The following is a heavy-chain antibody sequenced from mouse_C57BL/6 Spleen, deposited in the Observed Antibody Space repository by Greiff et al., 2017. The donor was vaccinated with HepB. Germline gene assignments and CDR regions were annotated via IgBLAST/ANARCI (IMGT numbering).Heavy chain of an antibody. CDR3: ARGGYYGSSYSYYFDY. CDR1: GYTFTDYY. J-gene: IGHJ2*01. CDR2: IYPGSGNT. D-gene: IGHD1-1*01. Sequence: VQLQQSGAELVRPGASVKLSCKASGYTFTDYYINWVKQRPGQGLEWIARIYPGSGNTYYNEKFKGKATLTAEKSSSTAYMQLSSLTSEDAAVYFCARGGYYGSSYSYYFDYWGQGTTLTVSS. V-gene: IGHV1-76*01.